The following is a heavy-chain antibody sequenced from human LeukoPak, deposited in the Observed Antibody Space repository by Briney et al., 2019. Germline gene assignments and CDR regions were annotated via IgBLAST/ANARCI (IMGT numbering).Heavy chain of an antibody. D-gene: IGHD3-22*01. J-gene: IGHJ4*02. Sequence: SVKVSCKASGGTFSSYAISWVRQAPGQGLEWMGRIIPILSIANYAQKFQGRVTITADKSTSTAYMELSSLRSEDTAVYYCAKDSSGFDPHFDYWGQGTLVTVSS. V-gene: IGHV1-69*04. CDR3: AKDSSGFDPHFDY. CDR2: IIPILSIA. CDR1: GGTFSSYA.